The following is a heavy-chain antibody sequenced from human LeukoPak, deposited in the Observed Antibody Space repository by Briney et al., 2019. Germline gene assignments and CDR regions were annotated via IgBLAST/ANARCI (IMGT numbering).Heavy chain of an antibody. Sequence: GGSLRLSCAASGFTFSGSAMHWVRQASGKGLEWVGQIRSKAISYATEYAASVKGRFTISRDDSKNTAYLQMNSLKTEDTAVYYCTRPLGSSGYAGWGQGTLVTVSS. CDR2: IRSKAISYAT. CDR1: GFTFSGSA. CDR3: TRPLGSSGYAG. J-gene: IGHJ4*02. D-gene: IGHD3-22*01. V-gene: IGHV3-73*01.